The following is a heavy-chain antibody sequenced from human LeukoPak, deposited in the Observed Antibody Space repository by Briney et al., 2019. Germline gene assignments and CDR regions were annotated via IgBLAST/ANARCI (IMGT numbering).Heavy chain of an antibody. CDR2: VTPSGDPT. Sequence: PGGTLRLSCAGSGLSFSASGMNWVRQAPGKGLEWVAGVTPSGDPTYYADSVKGRFIISRDNSKTTMYLQMNSLRAEDTGVYYCAKDSGWIQLIEWGQGTSVTVSS. D-gene: IGHD5-18*01. CDR1: GLSFSASG. J-gene: IGHJ4*02. CDR3: AKDSGWIQLIE. V-gene: IGHV3-23*01.